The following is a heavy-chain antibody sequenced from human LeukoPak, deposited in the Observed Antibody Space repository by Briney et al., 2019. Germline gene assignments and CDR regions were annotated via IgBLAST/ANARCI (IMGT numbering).Heavy chain of an antibody. V-gene: IGHV3-7*02. J-gene: IGHJ4*02. CDR1: GFTFSSYW. Sequence: GGSLRLSCAASGFTFSSYWMSWVRQAPGKGLEWVANIKQDGSEKYYVDSVKGRFTISRDNAKNSLYLQMNSLRAEDTAVYYCALYNWNSRRDLDYWGQGTLVTVSS. CDR2: IKQDGSEK. CDR3: ALYNWNSRRDLDY. D-gene: IGHD1-7*01.